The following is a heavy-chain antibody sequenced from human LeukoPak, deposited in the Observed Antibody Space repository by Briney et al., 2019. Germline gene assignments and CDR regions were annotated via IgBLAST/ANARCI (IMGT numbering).Heavy chain of an antibody. V-gene: IGHV4-59*01. CDR3: ARSIASGDYVDY. D-gene: IGHD4-17*01. Sequence: SETLSLTCTVSGGSISSYYWSWIRQPPGKGLEWIGYIYYSGSTNYNPSLKSRVTISVDTSKNQFSLKLSSVTAADTAVYYCARSIASGDYVDYWGQGTLVTVSS. CDR1: GGSISSYY. J-gene: IGHJ4*02. CDR2: IYYSGST.